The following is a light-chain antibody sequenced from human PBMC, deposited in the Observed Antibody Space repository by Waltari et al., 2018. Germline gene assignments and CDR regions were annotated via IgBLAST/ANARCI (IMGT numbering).Light chain of an antibody. Sequence: DIRMTQSPSSLSASVGDRVTITCQASQDINNYLNWYQQKPGKAPKLLIYDASNLETGVPSKFSGSGSGTDFTFTISSLQPEDIATYYCQQYDNLPLTFGGGTKVDIK. CDR2: DAS. J-gene: IGKJ4*01. CDR1: QDINNY. V-gene: IGKV1-33*01. CDR3: QQYDNLPLT.